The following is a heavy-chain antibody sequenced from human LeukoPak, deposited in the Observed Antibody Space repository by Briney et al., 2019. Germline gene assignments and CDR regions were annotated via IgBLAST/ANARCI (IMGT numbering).Heavy chain of an antibody. J-gene: IGHJ6*03. Sequence: ASVKVSCKASGYTLTSYGISWVRQAPGQRLEWMGWIGAYNGNTNYAQKLQGRVTMTTDTSTSTAYMELRSLRSDDTAVYYCARRGRYYYYYYMDVWGKGTTVTVSS. V-gene: IGHV1-18*01. CDR2: IGAYNGNT. CDR1: GYTLTSYG. CDR3: ARRGRYYYYYYMDV.